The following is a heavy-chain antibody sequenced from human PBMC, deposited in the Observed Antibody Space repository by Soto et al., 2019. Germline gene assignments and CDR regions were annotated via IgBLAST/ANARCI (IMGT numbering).Heavy chain of an antibody. V-gene: IGHV4-34*01. J-gene: IGHJ4*02. CDR2: INHSGST. CDR1: GGSFSGYY. CDR3: ARGVQLWSEGEDY. Sequence: LETLSLTCAVYGGSFSGYYWSWIRRPPGKGLEWIGEINHSGSTNYNPSLKSRVTISVDTSKNQFSLKLSSVTAADTAVYYCARGVQLWSEGEDYWGQGTLVTVSS. D-gene: IGHD5-18*01.